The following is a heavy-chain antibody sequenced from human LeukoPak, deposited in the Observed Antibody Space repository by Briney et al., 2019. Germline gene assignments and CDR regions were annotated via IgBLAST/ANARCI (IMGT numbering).Heavy chain of an antibody. D-gene: IGHD2-21*02. CDR2: IYHSGST. CDR1: GGSISSGGYS. Sequence: PSQTLSLTCAVSGGSISSGGYSWSWIRQPPGKGLEWIGYIYHSGSTYYNPSLKSRATISVDRSKNQFSLKLSSVTAADTAVYYCARFRDCGGDCYFLAYWGQGTLVTVSS. J-gene: IGHJ4*02. V-gene: IGHV4-30-2*01. CDR3: ARFRDCGGDCYFLAY.